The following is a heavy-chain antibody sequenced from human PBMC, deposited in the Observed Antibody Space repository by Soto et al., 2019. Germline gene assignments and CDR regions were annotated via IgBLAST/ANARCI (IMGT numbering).Heavy chain of an antibody. D-gene: IGHD4-4*01. J-gene: IGHJ6*04. V-gene: IGHV1-8*02. CDR3: ARSPPFSNAAVEYLYLMAF. CDR1: GYIFTSYN. CDR2: VNPDSGHT. Sequence: ASVKVSCKASGYIFTSYNINWVRQAAGHGLEWMGWVNPDSGHTVYAQKFQGRGTMTRDTSIGTAHMELRSLTPEEPAVYYCARSPPFSNAAVEYLYLMAFWGKGASVTVSS.